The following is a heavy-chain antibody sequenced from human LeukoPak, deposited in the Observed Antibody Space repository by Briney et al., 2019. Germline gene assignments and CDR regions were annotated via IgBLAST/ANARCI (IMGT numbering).Heavy chain of an antibody. D-gene: IGHD5-18*01. Sequence: ASVKVSCKASVYTFTSYDINWVRQATGQALEWMGWMNPNSGNTGYAQKFQGRVTITADKSTSTAYMELSSLRSEDTAVYYCARDRSGYSYGYVDYWGQGTLVTVSS. CDR1: VYTFTSYD. CDR3: ARDRSGYSYGYVDY. V-gene: IGHV1-8*03. J-gene: IGHJ4*02. CDR2: MNPNSGNT.